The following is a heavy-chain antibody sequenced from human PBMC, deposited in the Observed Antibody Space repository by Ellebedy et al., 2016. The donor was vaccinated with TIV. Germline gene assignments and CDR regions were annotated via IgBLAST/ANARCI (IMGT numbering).Heavy chain of an antibody. J-gene: IGHJ6*02. D-gene: IGHD3-9*01. Sequence: SETLSLXCAVYGGSFSGYYWSWIRQPPGKGLEWIGEINHSGSTNYNPSLKSRVTTSVDTSKNQFSLKLSSVTAADTAVYYCARALGTRYDILTGYYYYYYGMDVWGQGTTVTVSS. CDR1: GGSFSGYY. V-gene: IGHV4-34*01. CDR3: ARALGTRYDILTGYYYYYYGMDV. CDR2: INHSGST.